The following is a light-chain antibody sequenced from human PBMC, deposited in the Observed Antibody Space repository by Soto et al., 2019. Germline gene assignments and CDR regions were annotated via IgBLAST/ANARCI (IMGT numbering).Light chain of an antibody. CDR3: QQYNSYSPLT. V-gene: IGKV1-5*01. CDR1: QSISSW. J-gene: IGKJ4*01. CDR2: DAS. Sequence: DIQMTQSPSTLSASVGDRVTITCRASQSISSWLAWYQQKPGKAHKLLIYDASSLESGVPSRFSGSGSGTEFTLTISSLQPDDFATYSCQQYNSYSPLTFGGGTKVEIK.